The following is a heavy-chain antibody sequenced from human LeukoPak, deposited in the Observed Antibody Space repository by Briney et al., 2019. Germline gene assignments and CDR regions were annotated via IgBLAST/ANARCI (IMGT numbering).Heavy chain of an antibody. J-gene: IGHJ4*02. CDR3: AKSGIAAAGTKRGYFDY. CDR2: ISYDGSNK. CDR1: GFTFSSYG. D-gene: IGHD6-13*01. Sequence: GRSLRLSCAASGFTFSSYGMHWVRQAPGKGLEWVAVISYDGSNKYSADSVKGRFTISRDNSKNTLYLQMNSLRAEDTAAYYCAKSGIAAAGTKRGYFDYWGQGTLVTVSS. V-gene: IGHV3-30*18.